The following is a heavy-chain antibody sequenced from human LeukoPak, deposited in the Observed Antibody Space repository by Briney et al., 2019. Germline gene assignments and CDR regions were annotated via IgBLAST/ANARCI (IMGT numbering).Heavy chain of an antibody. CDR1: GFTFSSYS. CDR3: ARDASDTAMVGHFQH. D-gene: IGHD5-18*01. CDR2: IWYDGSNK. Sequence: GGSLRLSCVASGFTFSSYSMNWVRQAPGKGLEWVAVIWYDGSNKYYADSVKGRFTISRDNSKIILYLQINSLRAEDTAVYYCARDASDTAMVGHFQHWGQGTLVTVSS. J-gene: IGHJ1*01. V-gene: IGHV3-33*08.